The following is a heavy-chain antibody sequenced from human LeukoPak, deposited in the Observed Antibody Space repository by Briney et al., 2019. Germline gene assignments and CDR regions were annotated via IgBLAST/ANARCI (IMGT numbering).Heavy chain of an antibody. CDR3: ARNQYSSGTFYYYGMDV. CDR2: IVVGSGNT. CDR1: GFTFTSSA. D-gene: IGHD6-19*01. Sequence: GTSVKVSCKASGFTFTSSAMQWVRQARGQRLEWIGWIVVGSGNTNYAQKFQERVTITRGMSTSTAYMELSSLRSEDTAVYYCARNQYSSGTFYYYGMDVWGQGTTVTVSS. V-gene: IGHV1-58*02. J-gene: IGHJ6*02.